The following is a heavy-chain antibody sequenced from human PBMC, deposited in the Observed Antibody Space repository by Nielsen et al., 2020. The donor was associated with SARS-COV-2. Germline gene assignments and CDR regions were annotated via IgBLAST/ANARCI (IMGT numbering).Heavy chain of an antibody. CDR2: INYTGSS. J-gene: IGHJ6*02. Sequence: SETLSLTCTVSGGSISTGNYYWSWIRQPPGKGLEWIGYINYTGSSYYNPSLRSRVTISVDTSKNQFSLRLSSVTAADTAAYYCARDQIGKDSRGYLFYYYGMDVWGQGTTVIVSS. V-gene: IGHV4-30-4*01. CDR1: GGSISTGNYY. D-gene: IGHD3-22*01. CDR3: ARDQIGKDSRGYLFYYYGMDV.